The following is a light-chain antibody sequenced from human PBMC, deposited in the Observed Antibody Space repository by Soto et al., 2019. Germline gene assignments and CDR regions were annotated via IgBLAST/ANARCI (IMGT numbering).Light chain of an antibody. J-gene: IGLJ1*01. V-gene: IGLV2-8*01. CDR1: KNDIGVYDF. CDR3: KSYAGSNTYV. Sequence: QSALTQPPSASGCPGQSVTISCTGTKNDIGVYDFVSWYQHHPGKAPRLIIYEVVQRTSGVPDRFSGSKSGNTDSLTVSGLQAADEADYFCKSYAGSNTYVFGSGTKLTVL. CDR2: EVV.